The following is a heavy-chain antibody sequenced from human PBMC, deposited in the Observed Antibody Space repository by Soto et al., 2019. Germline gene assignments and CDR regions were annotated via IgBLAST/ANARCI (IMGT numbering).Heavy chain of an antibody. Sequence: GGSLRLSCAASGFTFSCYEMYWVRQAPGKGLEWLSYISSSGSDIYYADSVKGRFTISRDNAKNSLYLHMNSLRAEDTAVYYCARGYYDSTTEDYWGQGTLVTVSS. CDR2: ISSSGSDI. CDR1: GFTFSCYE. CDR3: ARGYYDSTTEDY. D-gene: IGHD3-22*01. V-gene: IGHV3-48*03. J-gene: IGHJ4*02.